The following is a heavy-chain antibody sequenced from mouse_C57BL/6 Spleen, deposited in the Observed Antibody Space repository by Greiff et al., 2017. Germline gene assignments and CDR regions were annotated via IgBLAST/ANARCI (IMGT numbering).Heavy chain of an antibody. CDR3: ARSHYYGSSSYAMDY. D-gene: IGHD1-1*01. CDR2: IDPSDSYT. V-gene: IGHV1-69*01. Sequence: VQLQQPVAELVMPGASVKLSCKASGYTFTSYWMHWVKPRPGQGLEWIGEIDPSDSYTNYNQKFKGKSTLTVDKSSSTAYMQLSSLTSEDSAVYYCARSHYYGSSSYAMDYWSQGISVTVSP. CDR1: GYTFTSYW. J-gene: IGHJ4*01.